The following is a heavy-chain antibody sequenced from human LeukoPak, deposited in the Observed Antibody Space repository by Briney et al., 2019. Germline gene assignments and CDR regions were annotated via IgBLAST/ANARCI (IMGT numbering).Heavy chain of an antibody. V-gene: IGHV3-33*08. CDR1: GFTFSRHW. CDR2: IWHDASHT. D-gene: IGHD3-10*01. J-gene: IGHJ4*02. Sequence: GGSLRLSCADSGFTFSRHWMHWVRQAPGKGLEWVALIWHDASHTFYTDSVKGRFTISRDNSKNTVYLQMNSLGGEDTAVYYCAREIFGSGSYPDCWGQGTLVTVSS. CDR3: AREIFGSGSYPDC.